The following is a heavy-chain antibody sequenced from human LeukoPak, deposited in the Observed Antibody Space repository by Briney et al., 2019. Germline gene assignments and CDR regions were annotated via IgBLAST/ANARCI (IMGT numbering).Heavy chain of an antibody. D-gene: IGHD5-24*01. J-gene: IGHJ6*02. CDR1: GYTFTSYG. CDR2: ISAYNGNT. CDR3: AGREADGYYYGMDV. Sequence: ASVKVSCKASGYTFTSYGISWVRQAPGQGLEWMGWISAYNGNTNYAQKLQGRVTMTTDTSTSTAYMELRSLRSDDTAVYYCAGREADGYYYGMDVWGQGTTVTVSS. V-gene: IGHV1-18*01.